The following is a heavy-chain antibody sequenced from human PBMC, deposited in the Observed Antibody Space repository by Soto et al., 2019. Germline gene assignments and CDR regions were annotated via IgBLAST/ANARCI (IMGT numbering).Heavy chain of an antibody. Sequence: QVQLVQSGAEVKKPGSSVKVSCKASGGTFSSYAISWVRQAPGQGLEWMGGIIPIFGTANYAQKFQCRVTITADESTSTAYMELSSLRSEDTAVYYCARDRGRYCSGGSCYRLPLDYWGQGTLVTVSS. J-gene: IGHJ4*02. CDR3: ARDRGRYCSGGSCYRLPLDY. V-gene: IGHV1-69*01. CDR2: IIPIFGTA. D-gene: IGHD2-15*01. CDR1: GGTFSSYA.